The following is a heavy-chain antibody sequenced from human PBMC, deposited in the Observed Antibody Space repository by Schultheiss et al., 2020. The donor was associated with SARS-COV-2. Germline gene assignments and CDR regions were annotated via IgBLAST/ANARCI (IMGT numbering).Heavy chain of an antibody. J-gene: IGHJ4*02. D-gene: IGHD6-6*01. V-gene: IGHV4-30-2*01. CDR1: GGSISSGGYY. CDR3: ASWGSSVDGFPLGFDY. CDR2: IYHSGST. Sequence: SETLSLTCTVSGGSISSGGYYWSWIRQPPGKGLEWIGYIYHSGSTNYNPSLKSRVTISVDKSKNQFSLKLSSVTAADTAVYYCASWGSSVDGFPLGFDYWGQGTLVTVSS.